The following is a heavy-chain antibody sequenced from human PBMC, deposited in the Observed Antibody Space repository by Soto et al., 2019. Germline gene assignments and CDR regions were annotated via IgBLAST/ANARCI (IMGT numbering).Heavy chain of an antibody. Sequence: ASVKVSCKASGYTFTGYYMHWVRRAPGQGLEWMGWINPNSGGTDYAQKFQGRVTMTRDTSISTAYMELSRLRSDDTAVYYCARIKLGYCSGGSCYSGGGYYYYYGMDVWGQGTTVTVSS. J-gene: IGHJ6*02. D-gene: IGHD2-15*01. CDR2: INPNSGGT. CDR1: GYTFTGYY. V-gene: IGHV1-2*02. CDR3: ARIKLGYCSGGSCYSGGGYYYYYGMDV.